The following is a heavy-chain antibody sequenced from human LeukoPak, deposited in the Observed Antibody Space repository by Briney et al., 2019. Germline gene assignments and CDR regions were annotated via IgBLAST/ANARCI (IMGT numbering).Heavy chain of an antibody. D-gene: IGHD3-10*01. J-gene: IGHJ4*02. Sequence: ASVKVSCKASGYTFTGYYMHWVRQAPGQGLEWMGWINPNSGGTNYAQKFQGRVTMTRDTSISTAYMELSRLRSDDTAVYYCASLSLLWFGEYKWCQGTLVTVSS. CDR3: ASLSLLWFGEYK. CDR2: INPNSGGT. CDR1: GYTFTGYY. V-gene: IGHV1-2*02.